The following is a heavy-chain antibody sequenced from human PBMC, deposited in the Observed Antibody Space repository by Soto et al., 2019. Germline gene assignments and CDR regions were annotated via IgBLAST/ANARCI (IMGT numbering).Heavy chain of an antibody. CDR3: ARVGYPSIEY. CDR1: GGSISSYY. Sequence: PSETLSLTCTVSGGSISSYYWSWIRQPPGKGLEWIGYFFYSGSTNYNPSLKSRVTISVDTSKNQFSLKLNSVTAADTAVYYCARVGYPSIEYWGQGTLVTVSA. V-gene: IGHV4-59*01. D-gene: IGHD5-12*01. J-gene: IGHJ4*02. CDR2: FFYSGST.